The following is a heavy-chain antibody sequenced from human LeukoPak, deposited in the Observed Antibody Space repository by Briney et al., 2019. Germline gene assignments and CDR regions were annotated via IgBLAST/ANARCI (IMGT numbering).Heavy chain of an antibody. V-gene: IGHV1-2*02. Sequence: ASVEVSCKASRYSFTAYYMHWVRQAPGQGLEWMGWINPHSSDTNYAQKFQGRVTMTRDTSVTTAYLELSRLTSDDTAVYYCARAPLVGYFDYWGQGALVTVSS. CDR3: ARAPLVGYFDY. D-gene: IGHD2-15*01. J-gene: IGHJ4*02. CDR2: INPHSSDT. CDR1: RYSFTAYY.